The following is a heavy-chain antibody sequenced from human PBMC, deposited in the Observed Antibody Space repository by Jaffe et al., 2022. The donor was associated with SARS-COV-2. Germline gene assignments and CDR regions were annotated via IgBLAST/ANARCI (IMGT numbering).Heavy chain of an antibody. V-gene: IGHV3-15*01. CDR2: IKSKTDGGTT. CDR1: GFTFSNAW. J-gene: IGHJ4*02. CDR3: TTRAAAGGAFDY. D-gene: IGHD6-13*01. Sequence: EVQLVESGGGLVKPGGSLRLSCAASGFTFSNAWMSWVRQAPGKGLEWVGRIKSKTDGGTTDYAAPVKGRFTISRDDSKNTLYLQMNSLKTEDTAVYYCTTRAAAGGAFDYWGQGTLVTVSS.